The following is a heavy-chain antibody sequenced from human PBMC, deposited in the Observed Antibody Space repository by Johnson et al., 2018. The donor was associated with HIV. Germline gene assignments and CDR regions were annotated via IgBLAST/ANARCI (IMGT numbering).Heavy chain of an antibody. CDR2: ISYDGSNK. Sequence: QVLLVESGGGVVQPGRSLRLSCAASGFTFSSYAMHWVRQAPGKGLEWVAVISYDGSNKYYADSVKGRFTISRDNSKNTLYLQMNSLRAEDTAVYYCAKHPDAFDIWGQGTMVTVSS. V-gene: IGHV3-30*04. CDR3: AKHPDAFDI. CDR1: GFTFSSYA. J-gene: IGHJ3*02.